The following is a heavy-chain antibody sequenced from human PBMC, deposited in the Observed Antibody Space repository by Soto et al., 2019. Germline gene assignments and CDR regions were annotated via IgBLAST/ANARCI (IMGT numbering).Heavy chain of an antibody. D-gene: IGHD1-26*01. CDR2: IIPIFGTA. V-gene: IGHV1-69*13. Sequence: ASVKVSCKASGGTFSSYAISWVRQAPGQGLEWMGGIIPIFGTANYAQKFQGRVTITADESTSTAYMELSSLRSEDTAVYYCATYSGSYLNWFDPWGQGTLVTVSS. CDR3: ATYSGSYLNWFDP. CDR1: GGTFSSYA. J-gene: IGHJ5*02.